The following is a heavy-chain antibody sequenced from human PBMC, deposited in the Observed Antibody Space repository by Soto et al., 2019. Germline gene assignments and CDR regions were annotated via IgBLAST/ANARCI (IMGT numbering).Heavy chain of an antibody. CDR2: ISSSSYI. V-gene: IGHV3-21*01. J-gene: IGHJ4*02. CDR3: ARDAVGYCSGGSCTHFDY. CDR1: GFTFSSYS. Sequence: GGSLRLSCAASGFTFSSYSMNWVRQAPGKGLEWVSSISSSSYIYYADSVKGRFTISRDNAKNSLYLQMNSLRAEDTAVYYCARDAVGYCSGGSCTHFDYWGQGTLVTVSS. D-gene: IGHD2-15*01.